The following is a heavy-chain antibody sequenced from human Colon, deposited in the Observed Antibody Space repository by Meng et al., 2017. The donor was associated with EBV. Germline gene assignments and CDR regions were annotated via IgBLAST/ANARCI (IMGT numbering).Heavy chain of an antibody. Sequence: RLQVSGPGLGKPSQTLSLTFTVSGGSINSVDYYWSWIRQPPGKGLEWIGYIYYTGSTYYNPSLKSRVTISMDTSKNQFSLRLSSVTAADTAVYYCARNYYFDYWGQGTLVTVSS. CDR3: ARNYYFDY. J-gene: IGHJ4*02. V-gene: IGHV4-30-4*01. CDR1: GGSINSVDYY. CDR2: IYYTGST.